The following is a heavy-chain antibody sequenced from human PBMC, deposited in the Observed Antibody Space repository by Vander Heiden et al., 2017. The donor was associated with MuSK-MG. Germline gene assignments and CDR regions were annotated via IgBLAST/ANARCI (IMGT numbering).Heavy chain of an antibody. V-gene: IGHV3-64D*06. Sequence: EVLLVESGGGLVQSGGFLRITCTAAGFPFSQLFMHWVRQAPGKGLEYVSSIRSKGENTYYADSVRGRFTVSRDNSKDTLYLQMSSLRLEDTAFYFCVKGFDRAGKSSYVWGRGTLVTVSS. J-gene: IGHJ4*02. CDR3: VKGFDRAGKSSYV. CDR1: GFPFSQLF. D-gene: IGHD3-16*01. CDR2: IRSKGENT.